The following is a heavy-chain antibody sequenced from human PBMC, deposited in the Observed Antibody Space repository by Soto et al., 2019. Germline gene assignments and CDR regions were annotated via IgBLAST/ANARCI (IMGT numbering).Heavy chain of an antibody. D-gene: IGHD3-3*01. CDR1: GYPVTAYY. J-gene: IGHJ3*02. CDR2: INPATGAA. Sequence: QLHLVQSGAVVKKPGASVTVSCSASGYPVTAYYMHWVRQAPGRGLEWMGGINPATGAAKYTQTFQGRVTMTRETSTSTVFMELSGLTSEETAVFYWARGGGVGVAGSAAFDMWGQGTLVTVSS. CDR3: ARGGGVGVAGSAAFDM. V-gene: IGHV1-2*02.